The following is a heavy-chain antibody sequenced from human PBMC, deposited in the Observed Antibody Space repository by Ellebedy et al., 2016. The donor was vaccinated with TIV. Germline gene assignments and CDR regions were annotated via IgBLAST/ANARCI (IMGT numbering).Heavy chain of an antibody. J-gene: IGHJ4*02. D-gene: IGHD6-13*01. Sequence: AASVEVSCKASGYTFTDYYLHWVRQAPGQGLEWLGWINPNSGGTNFAQKFQGWVTLTRDTTITTAYMELSSLTSDDTATAVFYCARGGSSNWYEAFDFWGQGTLVTASS. CDR1: GYTFTDYY. CDR3: ARGGSSNWYEAFDF. V-gene: IGHV1-2*04. CDR2: INPNSGGT.